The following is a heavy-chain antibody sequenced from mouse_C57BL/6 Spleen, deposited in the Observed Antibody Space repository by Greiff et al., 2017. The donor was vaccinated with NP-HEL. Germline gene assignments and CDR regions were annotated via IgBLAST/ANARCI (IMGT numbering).Heavy chain of an antibody. J-gene: IGHJ1*03. V-gene: IGHV5-16*01. D-gene: IGHD2-4*01. CDR2: INYDGSGT. CDR3: ARGPNRYYDYWYFDV. CDR1: GFTFSDYY. Sequence: EVKLVESEGGLVQPGSSMKLSCTASGFTFSDYYMAWVRQVPEKGLEWVANINYDGSGTYYLDSLKSRFIISRDNAKNILYLQMSSLKSEDTATYSCARGPNRYYDYWYFDVWGTGTTVAVSS.